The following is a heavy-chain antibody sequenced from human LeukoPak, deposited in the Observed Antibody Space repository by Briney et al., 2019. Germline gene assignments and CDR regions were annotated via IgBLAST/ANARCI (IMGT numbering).Heavy chain of an antibody. V-gene: IGHV3-53*01. CDR2: IFSGGST. CDR3: ALGLVTDY. CDR1: GFTVSSNY. J-gene: IGHJ4*02. Sequence: GGSLRLSCVASGFTVSSNYMSWVRQAPGKGLEWVSAIFSGGSTFYADSVTGRFTISRDNSKNTVYLEMNSLRVEDTAVYYCALGLVTDYWGQGTLVTVSS. D-gene: IGHD3-9*01.